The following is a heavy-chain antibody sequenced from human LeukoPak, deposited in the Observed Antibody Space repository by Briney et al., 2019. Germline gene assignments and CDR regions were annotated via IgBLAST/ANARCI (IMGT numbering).Heavy chain of an antibody. V-gene: IGHV3-23*01. CDR3: AKEIYAYGSRGFDY. CDR1: QFTFSYYA. Sequence: GGSLRLSCSASQFTFSYYAMTWVRQAPGKGLEWVSGISSSGEYTYYADSVKGRFTISRDNSENTLYLQLNSLRVEDTAVYYCAKEIYAYGSRGFDYWGQGTLVTVSS. J-gene: IGHJ4*02. CDR2: ISSSGEYT. D-gene: IGHD3-10*01.